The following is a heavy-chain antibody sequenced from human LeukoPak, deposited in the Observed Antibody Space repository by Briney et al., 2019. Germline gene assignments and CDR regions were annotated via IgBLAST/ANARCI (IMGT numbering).Heavy chain of an antibody. D-gene: IGHD1-26*01. CDR3: ARGCGRGRDAFDI. CDR1: GFTFSSYS. J-gene: IGHJ3*02. CDR2: ISSSSSTI. V-gene: IGHV3-48*01. Sequence: PGGSLRLSCAASGFTFSSYSMNWVRQAPGKGLEWVSYISSSSSTIYYADSVKGRFTISRDNAKNSLYLQMNSLRAEDTAVYYCARGCGRGRDAFDIWGQGTMVTVSS.